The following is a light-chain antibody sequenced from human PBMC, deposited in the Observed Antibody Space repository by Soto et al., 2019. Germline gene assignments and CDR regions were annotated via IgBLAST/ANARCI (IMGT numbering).Light chain of an antibody. CDR1: QSVSSSY. Sequence: EMVLTQSPGTLSLSPGERATLSCRASQSVSSSYLAWYQQKPGQAPRLLIYGASSRATGIPDRVSGSGSGTDFTLTISRLEPDDFAVYYCQQYGSSPALTFGGGTKVEIK. J-gene: IGKJ4*01. V-gene: IGKV3-20*01. CDR2: GAS. CDR3: QQYGSSPALT.